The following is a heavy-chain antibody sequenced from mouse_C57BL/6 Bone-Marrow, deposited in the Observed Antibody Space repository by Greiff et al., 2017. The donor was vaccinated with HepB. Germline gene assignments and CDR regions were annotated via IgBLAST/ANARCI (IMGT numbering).Heavy chain of an antibody. CDR1: GFTFSSYA. V-gene: IGHV5-4*01. J-gene: IGHJ4*01. CDR2: ISDGGSYT. Sequence: EVKLVESGGGLVKPGGSLKLSCAASGFTFSSYAMSWVRQTPEKRLEWVATISDGGSYTYYPDNVKGRFTISRDNAKNNLYLQMSHLKSEDTAMYYCARDRGVVVPYAMDYWGQGTSVTVSS. D-gene: IGHD1-1*01. CDR3: ARDRGVVVPYAMDY.